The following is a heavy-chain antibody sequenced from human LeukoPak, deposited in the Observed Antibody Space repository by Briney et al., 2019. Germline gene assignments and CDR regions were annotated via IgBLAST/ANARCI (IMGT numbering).Heavy chain of an antibody. Sequence: SETLSLTYTVSGGSISTFYWSWIRQPPGKGLEWIGYIYYSGSTNYNPSLKSRVTISVDTSKNQFSLKLSSVTAADTAVYYCARYLDADAFDIWGQGTMVTVSS. CDR2: IYYSGST. V-gene: IGHV4-59*01. CDR1: GGSISTFY. CDR3: ARYLDADAFDI. D-gene: IGHD1-1*01. J-gene: IGHJ3*02.